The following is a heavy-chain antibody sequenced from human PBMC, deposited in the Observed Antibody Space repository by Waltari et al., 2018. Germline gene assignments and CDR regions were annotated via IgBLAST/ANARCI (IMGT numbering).Heavy chain of an antibody. CDR3: ARAPPPMGTGFDY. D-gene: IGHD7-27*01. Sequence: QVQLQESGPGLVRPSETLSLTCTVSGDSVRGSYWVWIRQPPGKELEWVGYVSYSGGSTYNPSLRGRVAISLDTSKNQFSLKLTSLTAADTAFYYCARAPPPMGTGFDYWGQGILVTVSS. CDR1: GDSVRGSY. V-gene: IGHV4-59*02. J-gene: IGHJ4*02. CDR2: VSYSGGS.